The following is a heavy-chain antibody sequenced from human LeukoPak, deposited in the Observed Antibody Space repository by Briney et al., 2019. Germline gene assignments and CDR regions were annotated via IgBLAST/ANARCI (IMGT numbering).Heavy chain of an antibody. J-gene: IGHJ4*02. CDR2: ISSGSSYI. D-gene: IGHD1-26*01. CDR3: ARDVLEAAIVGATGYSD. V-gene: IGHV3-21*01. Sequence: PGGSLRLSCAASGFTFSSYSMNWVRQAPGKGLEWVSSISSGSSYIYYADSVKGRFTISRDNAKNSLYLQMNSLRAEDTAVYYCARDVLEAAIVGATGYSDWGQGTLVTVSS. CDR1: GFTFSSYS.